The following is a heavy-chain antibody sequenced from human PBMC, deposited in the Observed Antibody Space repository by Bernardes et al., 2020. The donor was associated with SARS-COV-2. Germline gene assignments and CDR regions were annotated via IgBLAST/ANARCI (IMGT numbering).Heavy chain of an antibody. J-gene: IGHJ2*01. Sequence: SETLSLTCAVFSGSFSGYYWSWLRKTPGKGLEWIGEINYSGSTNYNPALKSRVTISVDPSKNQFSLKLNSVTAADTAVYYCARGSAAVVSHFMLLFANWYFDLWGRGTLVTVSS. CDR1: SGSFSGYY. D-gene: IGHD2-15*01. CDR2: INYSGST. V-gene: IGHV4-34*01. CDR3: ARGSAAVVSHFMLLFANWYFDL.